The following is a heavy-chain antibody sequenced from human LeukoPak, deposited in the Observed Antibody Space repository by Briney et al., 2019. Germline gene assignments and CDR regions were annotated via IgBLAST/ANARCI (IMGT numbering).Heavy chain of an antibody. CDR2: IIPILGIA. CDR1: GYTFTGYY. Sequence: SVKVSCKASGYTFTGYYMHWVRQAPGQGLEWMGRIIPILGIANYAQKFQGRVTITADKSTSTAYMELSSLRSEDTAVYYCARSTYCGGDCYPDYWGQGTLVTVSS. V-gene: IGHV1-69*02. CDR3: ARSTYCGGDCYPDY. J-gene: IGHJ4*02. D-gene: IGHD2-21*02.